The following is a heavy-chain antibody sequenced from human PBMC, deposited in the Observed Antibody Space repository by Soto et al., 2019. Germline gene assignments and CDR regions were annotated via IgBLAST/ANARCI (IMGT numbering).Heavy chain of an antibody. D-gene: IGHD3-22*01. CDR2: VSGNGGTT. Sequence: PGGSLRLSCAASGFPFGSHAMSWVRQAPGKGLEWVSLVSGNGGTTNYADSVKGRFTISRDNSQKTLYLQMNSLRAEDTAIYYCARDQRDYYDSSGYYWDYYYYGMDVWGQGTTVTVSS. V-gene: IGHV3-23*01. CDR1: GFPFGSHA. CDR3: ARDQRDYYDSSGYYWDYYYYGMDV. J-gene: IGHJ6*02.